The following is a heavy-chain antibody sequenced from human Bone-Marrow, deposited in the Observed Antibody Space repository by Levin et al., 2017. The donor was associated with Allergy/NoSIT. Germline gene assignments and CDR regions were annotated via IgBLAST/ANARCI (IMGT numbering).Heavy chain of an antibody. Sequence: LSLTCAASGFTFSSYGMHWVRQAPGKGLEWVAVIWYDGSNKYYADSVKGRFTISRDNSKNTLYLQMNSLRAEDTAVYYCARGSYSSSWYTGYFDRWGRGTLVTVSS. D-gene: IGHD6-13*01. J-gene: IGHJ2*01. V-gene: IGHV3-33*01. CDR1: GFTFSSYG. CDR3: ARGSYSSSWYTGYFDR. CDR2: IWYDGSNK.